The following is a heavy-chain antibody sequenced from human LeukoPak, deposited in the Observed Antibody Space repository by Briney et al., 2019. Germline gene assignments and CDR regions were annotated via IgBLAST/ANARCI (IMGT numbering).Heavy chain of an antibody. Sequence: ASVKVSCRASGYTFTGYYMHWVRQAPGQGLEWMGWINPNSGGTNYAQKFQGRVTITRDTSISTAYMELSSLRSEDTAVYYCARQYYDYVWGSYRPYYYYMDVWGKGTTVTVSS. CDR2: INPNSGGT. CDR1: GYTFTGYY. CDR3: ARQYYDYVWGSYRPYYYYMDV. D-gene: IGHD3-16*02. J-gene: IGHJ6*03. V-gene: IGHV1-2*02.